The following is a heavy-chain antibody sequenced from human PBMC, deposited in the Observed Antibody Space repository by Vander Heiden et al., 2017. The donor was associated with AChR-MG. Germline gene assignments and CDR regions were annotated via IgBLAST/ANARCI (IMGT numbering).Heavy chain of an antibody. CDR1: GGSISSYY. CDR2: IYYSGST. CDR3: AMDAFGDNYYYGMDV. J-gene: IGHJ6*02. Sequence: QVQLQESGPGLVKPSETLSLTCTVSGGSISSYYWSWIRQPPGKGLEWIGYIYYSGSTNYNPSLKSRVTISVDTSKNQFSLKLSSVTAADTAVYYCAMDAFGDNYYYGMDVWGQGTTVAVSS. V-gene: IGHV4-59*01. D-gene: IGHD3-10*01.